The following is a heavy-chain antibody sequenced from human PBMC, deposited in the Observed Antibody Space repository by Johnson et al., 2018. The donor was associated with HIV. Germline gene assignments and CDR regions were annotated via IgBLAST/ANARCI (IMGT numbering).Heavy chain of an antibody. CDR3: TRRYYYDSSAAGSDAFDI. CDR2: ISWNSGVI. CDR1: GFTFDDYA. D-gene: IGHD3-22*01. J-gene: IGHJ3*02. V-gene: IGHV3-9*01. Sequence: VQLVESGGGLVQPGRSLRLSCAVSGFTFDDYAMHWVRQGPGKGLEWVSGISWNSGVIGYADSVKGRFTISRDKAKNSLYLQMNSLKTEDTAVYYCTRRYYYDSSAAGSDAFDIWGQGTMVTVSS.